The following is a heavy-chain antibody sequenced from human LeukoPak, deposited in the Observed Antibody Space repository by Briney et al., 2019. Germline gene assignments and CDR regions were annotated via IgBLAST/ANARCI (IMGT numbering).Heavy chain of an antibody. CDR2: IYYSGST. D-gene: IGHD3-22*01. CDR3: ARDGDCYDSTGYYYYNKQPFDL. CDR1: GGSVTRGSYY. V-gene: IGHV4-61*01. J-gene: IGHJ4*02. Sequence: SETLSLTCFVSGGSVTRGSYYWSWIRQPPGKGLEWVGYIYYSGSTSYNPSLKSRVTMSIDTSRNQFSLKLTSVTAADTAVCYCARDGDCYDSTGYYYYNKQPFDLWGQGSLVTVSS.